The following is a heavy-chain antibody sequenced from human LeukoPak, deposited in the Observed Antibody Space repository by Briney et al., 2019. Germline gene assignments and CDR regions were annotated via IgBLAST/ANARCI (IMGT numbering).Heavy chain of an antibody. Sequence: GGSLRLSCAASGFTVSSDYMSWVRQAPGKGLEWVSVIYSGGSTYYADSVKGRFTISRDNSKNTLYLQMNSLRAEDTAVYYCAKGGGDFWSGYYDYGMDVWGQGTTVTVSS. CDR3: AKGGGDFWSGYYDYGMDV. CDR2: IYSGGST. D-gene: IGHD3-3*01. V-gene: IGHV3-53*01. J-gene: IGHJ6*02. CDR1: GFTVSSDY.